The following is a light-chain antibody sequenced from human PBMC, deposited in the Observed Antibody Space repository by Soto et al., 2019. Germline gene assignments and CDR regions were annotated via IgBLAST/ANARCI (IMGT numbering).Light chain of an antibody. CDR2: AAS. CDR1: QTLSSGY. V-gene: IGKV3-20*01. CDR3: QQYDTSPRT. J-gene: IGKJ1*01. Sequence: ETVSTQSPCTLSLSPGERATLSCRASQTLSSGYLAWYQQKPGQAPRILIYAASSRATGIPDRFSGSGSGTDFTLTISRLEPEDFAVYYCQQYDTSPRTFGQGTKVDIK.